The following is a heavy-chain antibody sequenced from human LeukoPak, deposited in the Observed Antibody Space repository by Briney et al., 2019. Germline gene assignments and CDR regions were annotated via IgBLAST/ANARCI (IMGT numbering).Heavy chain of an antibody. CDR3: ARTAQATKRGGLKNWFDP. CDR1: GYTFTGYY. CDR2: INPNSGGT. J-gene: IGHJ5*02. Sequence: ASVKVSCKASGYTFTGYYMHWVRQAPGQGLEWMGWINPNSGGTNYAQKFQGRVTMTRDTSISTAYMELSRLRSDDTAVYYCARTAQATKRGGLKNWFDPWGQGTLVTVSS. D-gene: IGHD1-1*01. V-gene: IGHV1-2*02.